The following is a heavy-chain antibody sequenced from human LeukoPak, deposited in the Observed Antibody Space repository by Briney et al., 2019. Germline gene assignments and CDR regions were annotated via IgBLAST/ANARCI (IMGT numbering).Heavy chain of an antibody. D-gene: IGHD4-11*01. CDR1: GFTFYDYG. V-gene: IGHV3-20*04. CDR3: ARSWASNYGDY. Sequence: GGSLRLSCAASGFTFYDYGMSWVRQAPGKGLEWVSGINWNGGNIVYADSVKGRFTISRDNAKNSLYLQMNSLRDEDTAVYYCARSWASNYGDYWGQGTLVTVSS. J-gene: IGHJ4*02. CDR2: INWNGGNI.